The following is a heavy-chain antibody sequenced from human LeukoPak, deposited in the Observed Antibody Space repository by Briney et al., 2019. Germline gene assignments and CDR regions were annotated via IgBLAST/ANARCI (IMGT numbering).Heavy chain of an antibody. V-gene: IGHV1-69*04. Sequence: ASVKVSCKASGGIFSSYAISWVRQAPGQGLEWMGRIIPMFGIAIYAQKFQGRVTITADKSTRTAYMQLSSLRSEDTAVYYCARAVVESGADYYYYGMDAWGQGTTVTVSS. J-gene: IGHJ6*02. CDR2: IIPMFGIA. D-gene: IGHD3-10*01. CDR3: ARAVVESGADYYYYGMDA. CDR1: GGIFSSYA.